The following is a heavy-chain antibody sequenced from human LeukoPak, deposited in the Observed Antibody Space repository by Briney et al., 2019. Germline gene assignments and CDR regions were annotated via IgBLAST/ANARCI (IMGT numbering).Heavy chain of an antibody. CDR2: ISSSSSYI. CDR1: GFTFSSYS. J-gene: IGHJ4*02. Sequence: PGGSLRLSCAASGFTFSSYSMNWVRQAPGKGLEWVSSISSSSSYIYYADSVKGRFTISRDNSETTLYLQMNSLRAEDTAVYYCARGSSGYSYYFDYWGQGTLVSVSS. D-gene: IGHD3-22*01. V-gene: IGHV3-21*01. CDR3: ARGSSGYSYYFDY.